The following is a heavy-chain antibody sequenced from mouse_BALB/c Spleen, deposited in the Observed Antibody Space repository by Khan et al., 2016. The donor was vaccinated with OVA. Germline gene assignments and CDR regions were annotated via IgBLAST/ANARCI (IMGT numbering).Heavy chain of an antibody. CDR3: ARETVVDVYWYLDV. J-gene: IGHJ1*01. D-gene: IGHD1-1*01. Sequence: EVELVESGGGLVQPGGSLRLSCATSGFTFTDYYMSWVRQPPGKSLEWFGFIRNKAKGYTTEYSAPVKGRFTISRDNSQSIVYLQMNTLRAKDSATYYCARETVVDVYWYLDVWGAGTTVTVSS. CDR1: GFTFTDYY. V-gene: IGHV7-3*02. CDR2: IRNKAKGYTT.